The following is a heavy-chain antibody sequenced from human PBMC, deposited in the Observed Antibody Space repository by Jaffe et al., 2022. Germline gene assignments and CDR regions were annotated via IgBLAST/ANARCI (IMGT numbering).Heavy chain of an antibody. CDR3: TRQGSGYYRS. CDR2: IRSKANSYAT. V-gene: IGHV3-73*02. D-gene: IGHD3-3*01. CDR1: GFTFSGSA. Sequence: EVQLVESGGGLVQPGGSLKLSCAASGFTFSGSAMHWVRQASGKGLEWVGRIRSKANSYATAYAASVKGRFTISRDDSKNTAYLQMNSLKTEDTAVYYCTRQGSGYYRSWGQGTLVTVSS. J-gene: IGHJ4*02.